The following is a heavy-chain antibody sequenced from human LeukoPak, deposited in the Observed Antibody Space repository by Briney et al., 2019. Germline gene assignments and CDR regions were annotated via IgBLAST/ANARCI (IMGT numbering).Heavy chain of an antibody. CDR1: GYTFTGYY. D-gene: IGHD6-19*01. CDR3: ARGSYSSRWYGPGVDY. Sequence: ASVKVSCKASGYTFTGYYIHWVRQAPGQGLEWMGRNNPNSGGTNYAQKLQGRVTMTRDTSISTVYVELSRLRSDDTAVYYCARGSYSSRWYGPGVDYWGQGTLVTVSS. J-gene: IGHJ4*02. V-gene: IGHV1-2*06. CDR2: NNPNSGGT.